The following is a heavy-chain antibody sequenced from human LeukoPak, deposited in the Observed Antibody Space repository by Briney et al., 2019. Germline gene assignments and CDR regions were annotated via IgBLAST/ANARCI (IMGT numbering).Heavy chain of an antibody. CDR2: ISTTGSTV. CDR3: AKDFPHYYESSHGMDA. CDR1: GFSFGRYE. V-gene: IGHV3-48*03. D-gene: IGHD3-22*01. Sequence: GGSLRLSCAASGFSFGRYEMNWVRQAPGKGLEWVSYISTTGSTVYYADSVEGRFTMSRDNAKNLPYLQMNSLRAEDAAVYYCAKDFPHYYESSHGMDAWGQGTTVTVSS. J-gene: IGHJ6*02.